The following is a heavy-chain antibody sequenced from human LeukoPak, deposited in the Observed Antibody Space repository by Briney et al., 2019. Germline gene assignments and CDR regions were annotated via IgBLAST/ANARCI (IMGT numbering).Heavy chain of an antibody. CDR1: GYPFNRYD. CDR2: INPNSGSS. Sequence: ASVKVSCKASGYPFNRYDINWVRQATGHALEWMGWINPNSGSSDSAQKFQGRVTMTADTSISSAYMELNNLRSEDTAVYYCARLVGCGSTNCYSPDNWFDPWGQGTLVTVSS. CDR3: ARLVGCGSTNCYSPDNWFDP. J-gene: IGHJ5*02. D-gene: IGHD2-2*01. V-gene: IGHV1-8*01.